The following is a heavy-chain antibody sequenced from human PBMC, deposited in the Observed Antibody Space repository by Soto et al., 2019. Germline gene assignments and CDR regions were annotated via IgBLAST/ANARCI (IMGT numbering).Heavy chain of an antibody. J-gene: IGHJ6*02. CDR3: ARARCTNGVCLRHYYYYGMDV. CDR1: GFTFSSYA. V-gene: IGHV3-30-3*01. CDR2: ISYDGSNK. Sequence: HPGGSLRLSCAASGFTFSSYAMHWVRQAPGKGLEWVAVISYDGSNKYYADSVKGRFTISRDNSKNTLYLQMNSLRAEDTAVYYCARARCTNGVCLRHYYYYGMDVWGQGTTVTVSS. D-gene: IGHD2-8*01.